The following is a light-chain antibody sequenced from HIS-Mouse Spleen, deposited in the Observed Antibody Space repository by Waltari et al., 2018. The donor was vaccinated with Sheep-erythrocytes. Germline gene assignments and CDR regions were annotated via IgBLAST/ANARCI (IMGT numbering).Light chain of an antibody. CDR3: CSYAGSYNHV. V-gene: IGLV2-11*01. CDR1: SSDVGGYNY. CDR2: DVS. J-gene: IGLJ1*01. Sequence: QSALTQPRSVSGSPGQSVTISCTGTSSDVGGYNYVSWYQQHPGKAPKLMFYDVSKRPSGAPDRFSGSKSGNPASLTISGLKAENEADYYSCSYAGSYNHVFATGTKVTVL.